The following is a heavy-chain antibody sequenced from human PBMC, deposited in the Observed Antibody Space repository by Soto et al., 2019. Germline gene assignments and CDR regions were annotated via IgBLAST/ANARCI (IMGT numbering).Heavy chain of an antibody. Sequence: HGESLKISCKGSGYSFAGYWITWVRQKPGKGLEWMGIIYPGDSDTRYSPSFQGQVTISADKSISTAYLQWSSLKASDTAMYYCARGLVVVPAAGFPHFDYWGQGTLVTVSS. D-gene: IGHD2-2*01. CDR1: GYSFAGYW. CDR2: IYPGDSDT. CDR3: ARGLVVVPAAGFPHFDY. J-gene: IGHJ4*02. V-gene: IGHV5-51*01.